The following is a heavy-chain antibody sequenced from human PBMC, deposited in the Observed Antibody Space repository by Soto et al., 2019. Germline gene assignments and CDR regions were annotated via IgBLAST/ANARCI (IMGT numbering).Heavy chain of an antibody. Sequence: QITVKESGPTLVKPTQTLTLTCTFSGFSLSSTGVGVAWIRQPPGKALEWLALIYWDDDERYRPSLRSRLTITKDTSKNQVVLTMTNVDPVDTATYFCTHKGCRGAGMDVWGQGTTVTVSS. CDR2: IYWDDDE. CDR1: GFSLSSTGVG. CDR3: THKGCRGAGMDV. D-gene: IGHD1-26*01. V-gene: IGHV2-5*02. J-gene: IGHJ6*02.